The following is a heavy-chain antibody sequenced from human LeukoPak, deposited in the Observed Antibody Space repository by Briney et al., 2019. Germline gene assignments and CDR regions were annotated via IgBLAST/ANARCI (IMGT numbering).Heavy chain of an antibody. V-gene: IGHV3-30-3*01. Sequence: PGRSLRLSCEASGFTFSSYAMHWVPQAPGKGLECVAAISYDGSNKYYADSVKVRFTISRDNSKNTLYLQMNSLRAEDTAVYYCARARSIDYWGQGTLVTVSS. D-gene: IGHD1-14*01. CDR1: GFTFSSYA. CDR3: ARARSIDY. J-gene: IGHJ4*02. CDR2: ISYDGSNK.